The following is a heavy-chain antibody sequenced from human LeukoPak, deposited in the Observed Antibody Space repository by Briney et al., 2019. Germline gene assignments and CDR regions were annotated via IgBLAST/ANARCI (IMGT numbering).Heavy chain of an antibody. J-gene: IGHJ4*02. CDR2: ISHNSNYI. V-gene: IGHV3-21*01. Sequence: GGSLRLSCAASGFTFNTYSLDWVRQAPGKGLEWVSSISHNSNYIYYAGSVKGRFTVSRDNAKNSLFLQMNSLRAEDTAVYYCARGVENWGQGTLVTVSS. CDR3: ARGVEN. CDR1: GFTFNTYS.